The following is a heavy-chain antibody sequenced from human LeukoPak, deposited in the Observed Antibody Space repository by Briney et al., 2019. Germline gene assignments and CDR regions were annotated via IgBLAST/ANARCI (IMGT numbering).Heavy chain of an antibody. CDR2: IKHGGST. D-gene: IGHD2-2*01. Sequence: PSETLSLTCAVSGDSISSGHWWSWVRQPPGKGLEWIGEIKHGGSTNYNPSLKSRVTISVDRSKNQFSLMLSSVTAADTAVYYCARVYRNCSSTSCYRSAFDYWGQGTLVTVSS. V-gene: IGHV4-4*02. CDR1: GDSISSGHW. CDR3: ARVYRNCSSTSCYRSAFDY. J-gene: IGHJ4*02.